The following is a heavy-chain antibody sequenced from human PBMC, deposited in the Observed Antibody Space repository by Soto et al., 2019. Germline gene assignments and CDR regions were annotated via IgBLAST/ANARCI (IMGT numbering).Heavy chain of an antibody. J-gene: IGHJ5*02. D-gene: IGHD2-2*02. CDR2: IIPIFGTA. CDR1: GGTFSSYA. Sequence: ASVKVSCKASGGTFSSYAISWVRQAPGQGLEWMGGIIPIFGTANYAQKFQGRVTITADKSTSTAYMELSSLRSEDTAVYYCARASSVVVPAAIAPRGQGTLVTACS. V-gene: IGHV1-69*06. CDR3: ARASSVVVPAAIAP.